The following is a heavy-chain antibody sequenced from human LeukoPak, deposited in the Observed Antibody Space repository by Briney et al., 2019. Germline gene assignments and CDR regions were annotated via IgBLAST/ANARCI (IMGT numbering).Heavy chain of an antibody. CDR3: AVGVVVVAATNWFDP. D-gene: IGHD2-15*01. J-gene: IGHJ5*02. Sequence: SETLSLTCAVYGRSFSGYYWSWIRQPPGKVLEWIGEINHSGSTNNNPSLKSRVTISVDTSKNQFSLKLSSVTAADTAVYYCAVGVVVVAATNWFDPWGQGTLVTVSS. V-gene: IGHV4-34*01. CDR1: GRSFSGYY. CDR2: INHSGST.